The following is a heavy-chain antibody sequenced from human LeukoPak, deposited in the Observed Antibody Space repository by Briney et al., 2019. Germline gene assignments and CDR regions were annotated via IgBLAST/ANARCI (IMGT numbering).Heavy chain of an antibody. V-gene: IGHV3-30*18. CDR3: AKEEYSLDY. J-gene: IGHJ4*02. CDR2: ISYDGSNK. D-gene: IGHD5-18*01. CDR1: GFTFSSYG. Sequence: PGGSLRLSCAASGFTFSSYGMHWVRQAPGKGLEWVAVISYDGSNKHYADSVKGRFTISRDNSKNTLYLQMNSLRAEDTAVYYCAKEEYSLDYWGQGTLVTVSS.